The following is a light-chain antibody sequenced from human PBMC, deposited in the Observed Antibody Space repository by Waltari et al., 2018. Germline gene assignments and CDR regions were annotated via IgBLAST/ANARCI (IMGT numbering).Light chain of an antibody. V-gene: IGKV3-11*01. J-gene: IGKJ5*01. Sequence: EIVLTQSPATLSFSPGERATLSCRASQSVSNYLAWYQQQPGQPPRLLIYDASNRATGIPARFTGSGSGTDFTLTISSLEPEDFAVYYCQQRSNWPPITFGQGTRLEIK. CDR3: QQRSNWPPIT. CDR1: QSVSNY. CDR2: DAS.